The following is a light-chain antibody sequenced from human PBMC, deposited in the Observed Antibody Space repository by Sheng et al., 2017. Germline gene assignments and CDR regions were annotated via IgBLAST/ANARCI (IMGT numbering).Light chain of an antibody. J-gene: IGKJ1*01. CDR1: QAIRND. CDR3: LQDYNYPRT. Sequence: AIQMTQSPSSLSASVGDRVTITCRASQAIRNDLGWYQQRPGKAPKLLIYAASHLEDGVPSRFSGSGSGSDFTLTITSLQPEDFATYFCLQDYNYPRTFGQGTKVEVK. V-gene: IGKV1-6*01. CDR2: AAS.